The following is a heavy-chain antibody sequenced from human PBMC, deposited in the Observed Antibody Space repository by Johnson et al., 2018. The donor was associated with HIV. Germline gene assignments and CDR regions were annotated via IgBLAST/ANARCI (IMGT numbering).Heavy chain of an antibody. V-gene: IGHV3-7*01. CDR1: EFTFSYYW. CDR3: ARDRVDEGVGLDI. J-gene: IGHJ3*02. Sequence: VQLVESGGGLVQPGGSLRLSCAASEFTFSYYWMSWVRQGPGKGLEWVANIKQDGSEKYYVDSVKGRFTISRDNAKNSLYLLMNSLRAEDTAVYYCARDRVDEGVGLDIWGQGTMVTVSS. D-gene: IGHD2-8*01. CDR2: IKQDGSEK.